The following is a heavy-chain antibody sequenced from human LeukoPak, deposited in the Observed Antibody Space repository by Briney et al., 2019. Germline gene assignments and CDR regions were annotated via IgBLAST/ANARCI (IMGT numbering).Heavy chain of an antibody. D-gene: IGHD6-13*01. V-gene: IGHV7-4-1*02. J-gene: IGHJ3*02. CDR1: GYTFTSYY. CDR2: INTNTGNP. CDR3: ARVLYSSTWYGAFDI. Sequence: ASVKVSCKASGYTFTSYYMHWVRQAPGQGPEWMGWINTNTGNPTYAQDFTGRFVLSLDTSVSTAYLQISSLQAEDTAIYYCARVLYSSTWYGAFDIWGQGTVVTVSS.